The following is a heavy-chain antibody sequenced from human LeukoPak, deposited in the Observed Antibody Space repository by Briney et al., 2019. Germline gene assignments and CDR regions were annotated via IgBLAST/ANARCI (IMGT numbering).Heavy chain of an antibody. CDR3: ARGGVDTAMVYNY. J-gene: IGHJ4*02. CDR1: GGSFSGYY. Sequence: PSETLSLTCAVYGGSFSGYYWSWIRQPPGKGLEWIGEINHSGSTNYNPSLKSLVTISVDTSKNQFSLKLSSVTAADTAVYYCARGGVDTAMVYNYWGQGTLVTVSS. V-gene: IGHV4-34*01. D-gene: IGHD5-18*01. CDR2: INHSGST.